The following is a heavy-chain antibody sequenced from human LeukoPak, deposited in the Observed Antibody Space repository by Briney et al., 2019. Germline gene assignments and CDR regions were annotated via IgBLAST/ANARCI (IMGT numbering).Heavy chain of an antibody. V-gene: IGHV3-30*18. Sequence: GSLRLSCAASGFTFSSYGMHWVRQAPGKGLEWVAVISYDGSNKYYADSVKGRFTISRDNSKNTLYLQMNSLRAEDTAVYYCAKDTSTYYYDSSGYYYFDYWGQGTLVTVSS. CDR1: GFTFSSYG. CDR2: ISYDGSNK. CDR3: AKDTSTYYYDSSGYYYFDY. D-gene: IGHD3-22*01. J-gene: IGHJ4*02.